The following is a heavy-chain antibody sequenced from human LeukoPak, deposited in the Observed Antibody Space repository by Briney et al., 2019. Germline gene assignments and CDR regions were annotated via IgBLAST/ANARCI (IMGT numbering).Heavy chain of an antibody. D-gene: IGHD6-13*01. CDR1: GFTFSSYS. CDR3: ARGVWSSSSGSFDY. Sequence: GGSLRLSCAASGFTFSSYSMNWVRQAPGKGLEWVSYISSSSSTIYYADSVKGRFTISRDNAKNSLYLQMNSLRAEDTAVYYCARGVWSSSSGSFDYWGQGTLVTVSS. J-gene: IGHJ4*02. CDR2: ISSSSSTI. V-gene: IGHV3-48*01.